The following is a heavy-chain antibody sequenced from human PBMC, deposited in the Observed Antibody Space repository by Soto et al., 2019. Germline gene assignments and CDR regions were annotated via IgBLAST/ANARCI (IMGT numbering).Heavy chain of an antibody. CDR1: GFTFSSYA. Sequence: GGSLRLSCAASGFTFSSYAMHWVRQAPGKGLEWVAVISYDGSNKYYADSVKGRFTISRDNSKNTLYLQMNSLRAEDTAVYYCARAEYCSSTSCWGNWFDYWGQGTLVTVSS. CDR3: ARAEYCSSTSCWGNWFDY. D-gene: IGHD2-2*01. CDR2: ISYDGSNK. J-gene: IGHJ4*02. V-gene: IGHV3-30-3*01.